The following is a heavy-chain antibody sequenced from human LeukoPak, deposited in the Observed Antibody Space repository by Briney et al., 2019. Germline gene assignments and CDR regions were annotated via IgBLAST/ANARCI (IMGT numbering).Heavy chain of an antibody. Sequence: SETLSLTCTVSGGSISSYYWSWIRQPPGKGLEWIGYIYYSGSTNYNPSLKSRVTISVDTSKNQFSLKLSSVTAADTAVYYCAREQGSGWPLVAFDIWGQGTMATVSS. D-gene: IGHD6-19*01. CDR3: AREQGSGWPLVAFDI. J-gene: IGHJ3*02. CDR1: GGSISSYY. CDR2: IYYSGST. V-gene: IGHV4-59*01.